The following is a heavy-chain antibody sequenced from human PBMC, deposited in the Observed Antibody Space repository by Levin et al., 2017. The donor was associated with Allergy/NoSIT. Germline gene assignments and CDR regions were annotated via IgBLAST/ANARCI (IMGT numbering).Heavy chain of an antibody. Sequence: GGSLRLSCAASGFTFSSYGMHWVRQAPGKGLEWVAVIWYDGSNKYYADSVKGRFTISRDNSKNTLYLQMNSLRAEDTAVYYCARGPIAVAGTTNYYYGMDVWGQGTTVTVSS. CDR3: ARGPIAVAGTTNYYYGMDV. D-gene: IGHD6-19*01. CDR2: IWYDGSNK. V-gene: IGHV3-33*01. J-gene: IGHJ6*02. CDR1: GFTFSSYG.